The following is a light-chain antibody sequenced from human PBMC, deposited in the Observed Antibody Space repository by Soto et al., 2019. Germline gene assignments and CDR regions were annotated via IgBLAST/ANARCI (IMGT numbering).Light chain of an antibody. CDR2: AAS. J-gene: IGKJ3*01. CDR1: QGISSW. V-gene: IGKV1-8*01. CDR3: QQYYSYPPT. Sequence: IQMTHSASSLSASLGDRVTITFRLSQGISSWLAWYQQKPGKAPKLLIYAASTLQSGVPSRFSGSGSGTDFTLTISCLQSEDFAPYYCQQYYSYPPTFGPGTKVDI.